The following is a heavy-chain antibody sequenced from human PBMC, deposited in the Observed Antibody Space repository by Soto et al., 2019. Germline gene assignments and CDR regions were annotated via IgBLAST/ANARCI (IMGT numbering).Heavy chain of an antibody. D-gene: IGHD3-10*01. CDR3: AGGNDYYGSGSYYDAFDI. CDR2: IIPIFGTA. V-gene: IGHV1-69*13. CDR1: GGTFSSYA. J-gene: IGHJ3*02. Sequence: EASVKVSCKASGGTFSSYAISWVRQAPGQGLEWMGGIIPIFGTANYAQKFQGRVTITADESTSTAYMELSSLRSEDTAVYYCAGGNDYYGSGSYYDAFDIWGQGTMVTVS.